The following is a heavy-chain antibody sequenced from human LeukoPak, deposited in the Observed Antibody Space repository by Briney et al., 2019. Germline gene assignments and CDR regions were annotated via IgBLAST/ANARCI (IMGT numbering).Heavy chain of an antibody. CDR1: GYTFTSYG. CDR3: AREYCSGGSCYSGY. V-gene: IGHV1-18*01. J-gene: IGHJ4*02. D-gene: IGHD2-15*01. CDR2: ISAYNGNT. Sequence: GASVKVSCKASGYTFTSYGISWVRQAPGQGLEWMGWISAYNGNTNYAQKLQGRVTMTRDTSISTAYMELSRLRSDDTAVYYCAREYCSGGSCYSGYWGQGTLVTVSS.